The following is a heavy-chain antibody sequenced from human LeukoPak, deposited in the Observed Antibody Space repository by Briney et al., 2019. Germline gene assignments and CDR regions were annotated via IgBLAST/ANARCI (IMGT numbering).Heavy chain of an antibody. D-gene: IGHD2-15*01. CDR1: GASISDTA. Sequence: SETLSLTCTVSGASISDTAWSWVRQPAGRGLEWIGRVFSSGATLYNPSLNGRVSMSVDASKKQVSLKVTPVTVADTAVYYCARDDKGCYDGRWTAFDIWGQGTVVTVSS. CDR2: VFSSGAT. V-gene: IGHV4-4*07. J-gene: IGHJ3*02. CDR3: ARDDKGCYDGRWTAFDI.